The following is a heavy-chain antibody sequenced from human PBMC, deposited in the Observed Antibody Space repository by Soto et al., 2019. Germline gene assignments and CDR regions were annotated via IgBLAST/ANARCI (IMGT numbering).Heavy chain of an antibody. CDR2: ISGGSSSI. J-gene: IGHJ4*02. Sequence: GGSLSLSCAASGFPFSNYSFNWVRQAPGKGLEWLSYISGGSSSIYYTDSVKGRFTISRDNAKNLLYLQMNSLRADDTALYYCARGLTGTIFEYWGQGTLVTVSS. CDR1: GFPFSNYS. V-gene: IGHV3-48*01. D-gene: IGHD1-20*01. CDR3: ARGLTGTIFEY.